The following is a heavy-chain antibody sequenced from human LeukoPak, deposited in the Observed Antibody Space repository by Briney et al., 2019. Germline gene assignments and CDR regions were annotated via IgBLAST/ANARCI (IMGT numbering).Heavy chain of an antibody. V-gene: IGHV1-8*01. D-gene: IGHD2-2*01. CDR1: GYTFTSYE. CDR3: ARGQQYCSSTSCYWAYYYYYYGMDV. Sequence: ASVKVSCKASGYTFTSYEINWVRQATGQGLEWMGWMNPNSGNTGYAQKFQGRVTMTRNTSISTAYMELSSLRSEDTAVYYRARGQQYCSSTSCYWAYYYYYYGMDVWGQGTTVTVSS. CDR2: MNPNSGNT. J-gene: IGHJ6*02.